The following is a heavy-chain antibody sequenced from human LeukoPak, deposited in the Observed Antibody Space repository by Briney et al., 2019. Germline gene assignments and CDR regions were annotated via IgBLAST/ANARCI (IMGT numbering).Heavy chain of an antibody. CDR2: INPNSGGT. CDR1: GYTSTGYY. V-gene: IGHV1-2*04. J-gene: IGHJ4*02. D-gene: IGHD6-13*01. CDR3: ARGYSSSWRSGNFDY. Sequence: GASVKVSCKASGYTSTGYYMHWVRQAPGQGLEWMGWINPNSGGTNYAQKFQGWVTMTRDTSISTAYMELGRLRSDDTAVYYCARGYSSSWRSGNFDYWGQGTLVTVSS.